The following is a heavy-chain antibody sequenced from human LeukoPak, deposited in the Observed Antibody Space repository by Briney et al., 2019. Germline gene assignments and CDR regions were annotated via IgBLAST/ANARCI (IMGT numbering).Heavy chain of an antibody. J-gene: IGHJ5*01. CDR3: AKDISTHMKPPDWFDS. CDR2: INPDSGGT. V-gene: IGHV1-2*02. Sequence: GASVKVSCKASGYSFSDYYMHWVRQAPGQGLEWMGWINPDSGGTHYAQKFQGRVTLTRDTSLSTAYMELSRLRSDDTAVYYCAKDISTHMKPPDWFDSWGQGTLVTVSS. CDR1: GYSFSDYY. D-gene: IGHD2-21*01.